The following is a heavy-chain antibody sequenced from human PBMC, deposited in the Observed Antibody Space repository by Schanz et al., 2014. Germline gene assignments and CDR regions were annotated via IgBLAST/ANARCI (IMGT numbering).Heavy chain of an antibody. CDR2: IGTSGGT. Sequence: EVQLVESGGGLVKPGGSLRLSCATSGLTFTSAWMSWVRQAPGKGLEWVSTIGTSGGTNYAESVKGRFTISRDNSKNTVYLQMNSLRPGDTAVYYCARESSNGIVLVPGAVFDHWGQGTLVTVSS. V-gene: IGHV3-66*02. D-gene: IGHD2-2*01. CDR1: GLTFTSAW. CDR3: ARESSNGIVLVPGAVFDH. J-gene: IGHJ4*02.